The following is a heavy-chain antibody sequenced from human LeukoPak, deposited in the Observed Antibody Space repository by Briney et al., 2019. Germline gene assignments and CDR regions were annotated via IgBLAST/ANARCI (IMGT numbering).Heavy chain of an antibody. V-gene: IGHV4-61*01. CDR1: GGSISSGSYY. CDR2: IYYSGST. J-gene: IGHJ4*02. Sequence: PSQTLSLTCTVSGGSISSGSYYWSWIRQPPGKGLEWIGYIYYSGSTNYNPSLKSRVTISVDTSKNQFSLKLSSVTAADTAVYYCARRGYSYGYEYYFDYWGQGTLVTVSS. D-gene: IGHD5-18*01. CDR3: ARRGYSYGYEYYFDY.